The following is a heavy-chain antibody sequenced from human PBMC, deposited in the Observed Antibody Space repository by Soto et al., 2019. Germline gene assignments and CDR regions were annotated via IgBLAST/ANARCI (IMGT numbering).Heavy chain of an antibody. CDR1: GFTFSSYS. Sequence: RGSLRLSCAASGFTFSSYSMNWVRQAPWKGLEWVSYISSSSSTIYYADSVKGRFTISRDNAKNSLYLQMNSLRAEDTAVYYCARVYGIAVAGPLDFGGQGTRVTVHS. CDR3: ARVYGIAVAGPLDF. D-gene: IGHD6-19*01. V-gene: IGHV3-48*01. J-gene: IGHJ4*02. CDR2: ISSSSSTI.